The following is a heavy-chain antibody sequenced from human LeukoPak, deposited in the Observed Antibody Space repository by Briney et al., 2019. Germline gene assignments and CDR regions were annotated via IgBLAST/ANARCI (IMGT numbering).Heavy chain of an antibody. D-gene: IGHD6-13*01. CDR3: ARDRAAVDLDY. Sequence: GGSLRLSCAASGFTFSSYGMHWVRQAPGKGLEWVAVIWYDGSNKFYADSVKGRFTISRDNSKNTLYLQMNRLRAEDTAVYYCARDRAAVDLDYWGQGTLVTVSS. CDR1: GFTFSSYG. J-gene: IGHJ4*02. V-gene: IGHV3-33*01. CDR2: IWYDGSNK.